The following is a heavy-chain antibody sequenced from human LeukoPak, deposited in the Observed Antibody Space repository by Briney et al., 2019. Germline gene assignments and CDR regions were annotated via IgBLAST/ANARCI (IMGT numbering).Heavy chain of an antibody. V-gene: IGHV3-21*01. Sequence: PGGSLRLSCAASGFTFSSYSMNWVRQAPGKGLEWVSSISSSSSYIYYADSVKGRFTISRDNAKNSLYLQMNSLRAEDTAVYYCARDPQGIPAPDTHDYWGQGTLVTVSS. CDR2: ISSSSSYI. CDR1: GFTFSSYS. CDR3: ARDPQGIPAPDTHDY. J-gene: IGHJ4*02. D-gene: IGHD2-21*01.